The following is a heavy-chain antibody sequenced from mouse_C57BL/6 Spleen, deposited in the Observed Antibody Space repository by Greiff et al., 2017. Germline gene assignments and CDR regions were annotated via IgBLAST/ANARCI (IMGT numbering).Heavy chain of an antibody. CDR2: IDPSDSYT. D-gene: IGHD2-2*01. Sequence: QVQLKQPGAELVRPGTSVKLSCKASGYTFTSYWMHWVKQRPGQGLEWIGVIDPSDSYTNYNQKFKGKATLTVDTSSSTAYMQLSSLTSEDSAVYYCARPRGYDDAMDYWGQGTSVTVSS. J-gene: IGHJ4*01. CDR3: ARPRGYDDAMDY. CDR1: GYTFTSYW. V-gene: IGHV1-59*01.